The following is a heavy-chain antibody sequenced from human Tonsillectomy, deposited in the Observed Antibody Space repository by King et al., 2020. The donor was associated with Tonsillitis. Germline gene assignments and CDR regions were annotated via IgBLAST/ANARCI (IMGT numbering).Heavy chain of an antibody. J-gene: IGHJ4*02. CDR1: GGSISSSIYY. D-gene: IGHD3-10*01. Sequence: QLQESGPGLVKPSETLSLTCTVSGGSISSSIYYWGWIRQPPGKGLEWIGGIYYIWRTYYNPSLKSRVTISVDTSKNQFSLKLISVTAADTAVYYCAGMVRGVISGDYWGQGTLVTVSS. CDR2: IYYIWRT. CDR3: AGMVRGVISGDY. V-gene: IGHV4-39*01.